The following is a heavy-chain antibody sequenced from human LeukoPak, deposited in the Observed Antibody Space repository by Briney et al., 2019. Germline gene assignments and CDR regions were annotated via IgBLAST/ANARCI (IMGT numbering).Heavy chain of an antibody. D-gene: IGHD3-10*01. J-gene: IGHJ5*02. V-gene: IGHV3-53*01. CDR2: IYSGGRT. CDR3: ARWGSSGSYWGNWFDP. Sequence: GGSLRLSCAASGFTVSSNYMSWVRQAPGKGLEWVSVIYSGGRTYYADSVKGRFTISRDNSKNTLYLQMNSLRAEDTAVYYCARWGSSGSYWGNWFDPWGQGTLVTVSS. CDR1: GFTVSSNY.